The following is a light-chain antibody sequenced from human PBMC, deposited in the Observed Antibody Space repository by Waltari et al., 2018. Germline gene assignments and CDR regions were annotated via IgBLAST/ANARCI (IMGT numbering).Light chain of an antibody. CDR1: SLRSYY. CDR2: GKN. CDR3: NSRDSSGNHLDVV. Sequence: SSELTQDPAVSVALGQTVRITCQGDSLRSYYASWYQQKPGQAPVLVSYGKNNRPSGIPDRFTGSSSGNTASLTVTGAQAEGEADYYCNSRDSSGNHLDVVFGGGTKLTVL. V-gene: IGLV3-19*01. J-gene: IGLJ2*01.